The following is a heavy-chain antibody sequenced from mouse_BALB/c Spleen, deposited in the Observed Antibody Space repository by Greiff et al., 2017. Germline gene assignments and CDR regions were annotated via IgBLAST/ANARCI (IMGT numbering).Heavy chain of an antibody. Sequence: VQLQQSGPELVKPGASVKISCKASGYSFTGYFMNWVMQSHGKSLEWIGRINPYNGDTFYNQKFKGKATLTVDKSSSPAHMELRSLASEDSAVYYCARAITTVVDYWGQGTTLTVSS. V-gene: IGHV1-20*02. CDR3: ARAITTVVDY. J-gene: IGHJ2*01. D-gene: IGHD1-1*01. CDR1: GYSFTGYF. CDR2: INPYNGDT.